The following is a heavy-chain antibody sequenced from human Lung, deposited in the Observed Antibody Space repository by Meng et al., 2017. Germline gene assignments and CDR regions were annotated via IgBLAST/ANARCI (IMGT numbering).Heavy chain of an antibody. D-gene: IGHD4-11*01. CDR1: GGSFSGYY. V-gene: IGHV4-34*02. Sequence: QVQLQQWGVGLLKPSDTLSLTCAVYGGSFSGYYWSWIRQPPGKGLEWIGEIIDSGSTNYNPSLKSRVTISVDTSQNNLSLKLSSVTAADSAVYYCARGPTTMAHDFDYWGQGTLVTVSS. J-gene: IGHJ4*02. CDR2: IIDSGST. CDR3: ARGPTTMAHDFDY.